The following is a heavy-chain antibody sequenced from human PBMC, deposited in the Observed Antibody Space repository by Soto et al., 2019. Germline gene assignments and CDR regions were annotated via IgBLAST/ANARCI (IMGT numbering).Heavy chain of an antibody. CDR1: GYTFTSYG. V-gene: IGHV1-18*01. J-gene: IGHJ4*02. Sequence: SVKVSCKASGYTFTSYGISWVRQAPGQGLEWMGWISAYNGNTNYAQKLQGRVTMTTDTSTSTAYMELRSLRSDDTAVYYCARYRPYYYDSSGDDYWGQGTLVTVSS. CDR3: ARYRPYYYDSSGDDY. D-gene: IGHD3-22*01. CDR2: ISAYNGNT.